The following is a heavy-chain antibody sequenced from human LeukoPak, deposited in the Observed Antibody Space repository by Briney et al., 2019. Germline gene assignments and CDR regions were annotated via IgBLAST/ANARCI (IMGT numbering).Heavy chain of an antibody. CDR3: ARVVRRYYDSSGYADY. Sequence: PSETLSLTCAVYGGSFSGYYWSWIRQPPGKGLEWIGEINHSGSTNYNPSLKSRVTISVDTSKNQFSLKLSSVTAADTAVYYCARVVRRYYDSSGYADYWGRGTLVTVSS. J-gene: IGHJ4*02. V-gene: IGHV4-34*01. CDR1: GGSFSGYY. D-gene: IGHD3-22*01. CDR2: INHSGST.